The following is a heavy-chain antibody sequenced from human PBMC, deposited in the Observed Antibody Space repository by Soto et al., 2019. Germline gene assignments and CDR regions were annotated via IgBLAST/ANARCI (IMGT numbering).Heavy chain of an antibody. J-gene: IGHJ6*03. CDR1: GGSCSGYY. V-gene: IGHV4-34*01. Sequence: SETLSLTCAVDGGSCSGYYWSWIRQPPGKGLEWIGEINHSGSTNYNPSLKSRVTISVDTSKNQFSLKLSSVTAADTAVYYCAREPTIFGVDYMDVWGKGTTVTVSS. CDR3: AREPTIFGVDYMDV. CDR2: INHSGST. D-gene: IGHD3-3*01.